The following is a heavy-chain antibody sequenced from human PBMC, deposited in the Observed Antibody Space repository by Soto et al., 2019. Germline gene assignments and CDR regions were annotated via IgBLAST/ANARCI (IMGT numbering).Heavy chain of an antibody. J-gene: IGHJ5*02. Sequence: PSETLSLTCAVYGGSFSGYYWSWIRQPPGKGLEWIGEINHGGSTNYNPSLKSRVTISVDTSKNHFSLKLTSMTAADTAVYYCARGVVVAASRSNWFDPWGQGTLVTVSS. CDR1: GGSFSGYY. CDR2: INHGGST. CDR3: ARGVVVAASRSNWFDP. D-gene: IGHD2-15*01. V-gene: IGHV4-34*01.